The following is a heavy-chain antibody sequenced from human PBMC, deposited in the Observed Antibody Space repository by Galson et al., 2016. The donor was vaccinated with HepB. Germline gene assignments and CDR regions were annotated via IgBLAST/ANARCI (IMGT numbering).Heavy chain of an antibody. V-gene: IGHV3-11*01. CDR3: ATGSNYVIVPESFEF. CDR2: ISNTGNTI. J-gene: IGHJ3*01. CDR1: GITFRDHY. D-gene: IGHD3-10*01. Sequence: SLRLSCAASGITFRDHYMSWIRQVPGKGLEWIAYISNTGNTIYYADSVKGRFTISRDNAKNSVFLQMNSLRADDTAPYYCATGSNYVIVPESFEFWGQGTLVTVSS.